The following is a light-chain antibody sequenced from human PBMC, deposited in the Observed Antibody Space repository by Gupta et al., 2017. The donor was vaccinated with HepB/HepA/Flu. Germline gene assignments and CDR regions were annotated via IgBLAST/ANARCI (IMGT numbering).Light chain of an antibody. CDR3: QQEDNLPVT. V-gene: IGKV1-33*01. CDR2: DAS. Sequence: DIRMTQCPSSLSASVGDRVTITCQASQDISNYLNWYQQKPGKAPKLLIYDASNLETGVPSRFSGSGSGTDFTFTISSLQPEDVATYYCQQEDNLPVTFGHGTKVDIK. J-gene: IGKJ3*01. CDR1: QDISNY.